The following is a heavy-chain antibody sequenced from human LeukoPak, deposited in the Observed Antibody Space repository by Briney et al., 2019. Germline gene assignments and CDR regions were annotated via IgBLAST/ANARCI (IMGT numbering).Heavy chain of an antibody. CDR2: THDDGTTT. Sequence: PGGSLRLSCAASGFTFSSHWMHWVRQAPGKGLVWVSRTHDDGTTTNYADSVKGRFTISRDNAKNTLYLQMNSLRAEDTAVYYCAIVYAVPDKRNALDMWGQGTMVTVSS. J-gene: IGHJ3*02. D-gene: IGHD2-8*01. CDR3: AIVYAVPDKRNALDM. V-gene: IGHV3-74*01. CDR1: GFTFSSHW.